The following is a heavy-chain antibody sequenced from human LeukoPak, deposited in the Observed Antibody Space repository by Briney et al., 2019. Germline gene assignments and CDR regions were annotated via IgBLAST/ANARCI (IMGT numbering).Heavy chain of an antibody. CDR2: IGGSDGRT. D-gene: IGHD3-22*01. CDR1: GFTFSTYA. CDR3: AKDSSSYDWGYMDV. Sequence: GGSLSLSCAASGFTFSTYAMSWVRQAPGKGLEWVSLIGGSDGRTRYADSVKGRFTISRDNSKNTLYLEMNSLRAEDTAVYYCAKDSSSYDWGYMDVWGKGTTVTISS. J-gene: IGHJ6*03. V-gene: IGHV3-23*01.